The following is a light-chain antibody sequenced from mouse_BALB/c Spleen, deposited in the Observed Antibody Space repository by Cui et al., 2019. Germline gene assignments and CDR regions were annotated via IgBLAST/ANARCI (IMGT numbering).Light chain of an antibody. V-gene: IGKV17-127*01. CDR3: LQCDNMPLT. CDR1: NDIDDD. J-gene: IGKJ2*01. Sequence: TVTTSPPSLSFTIGEKVTIRCITSNDIDDDMAWYQQKPGESPKLLISEGNTLRPGVPYRFSSSGYGTDFAFTIKNTLSEDVADYYCLQCDNMPLTFGGGTKLEIK. CDR2: EGN.